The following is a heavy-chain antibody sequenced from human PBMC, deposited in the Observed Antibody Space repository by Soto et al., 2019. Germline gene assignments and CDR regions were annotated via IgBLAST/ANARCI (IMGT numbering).Heavy chain of an antibody. D-gene: IGHD3-22*01. Sequence: SETLSLTCAVYGGSFSGYYWSWIRQPPGKGLEWIGEINHSGSTNYNPSLKSRVTISVDTSKNQFSLKLSSVTAADTAVYYCARFITMIVVDRPGNWFDPWGQGTLVTVSS. V-gene: IGHV4-34*01. J-gene: IGHJ5*02. CDR2: INHSGST. CDR3: ARFITMIVVDRPGNWFDP. CDR1: GGSFSGYY.